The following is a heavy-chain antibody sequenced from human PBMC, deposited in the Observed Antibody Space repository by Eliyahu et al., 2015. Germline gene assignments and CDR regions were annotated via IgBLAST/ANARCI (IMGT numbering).Heavy chain of an antibody. V-gene: IGHV2-5*02. Sequence: QITLKESGPTLVKPTQTLTLTCTFXGXXXXTSGVGVGWIRXPPGXALEWLALIYWDDDKRYSPSLKSRLTITKDTSKNQVVLTMTNMDPVDTATYYCAHGDRYGSGSYYEAYWGQGTLVTVSS. CDR2: IYWDDDK. CDR3: AHGDRYGSGSYYEAY. D-gene: IGHD3-10*01. J-gene: IGHJ4*02. CDR1: GXXXXTSGVG.